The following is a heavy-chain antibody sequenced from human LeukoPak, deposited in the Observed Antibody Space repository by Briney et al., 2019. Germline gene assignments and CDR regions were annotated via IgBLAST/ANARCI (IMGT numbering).Heavy chain of an antibody. CDR2: IDPSDSYT. D-gene: IGHD6-19*01. J-gene: IGHJ4*02. CDR3: ASSATSGWYYFDY. CDR1: GYSFTSYW. V-gene: IGHV5-10-1*01. Sequence: GESLKISCKGSGYSFTSYWSSCVRQMPGKGLEWMGRIDPSDSYTNYSPSFQGHVTISADKSISTAYLQWSSLKASDTAMYYCASSATSGWYYFDYWGQGTLVTVSS.